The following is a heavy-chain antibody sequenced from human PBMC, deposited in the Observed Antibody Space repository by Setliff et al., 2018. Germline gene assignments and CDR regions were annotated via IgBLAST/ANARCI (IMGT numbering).Heavy chain of an antibody. CDR1: GGSVRNHY. V-gene: IGHV4-59*02. Sequence: SETLSLTCTVSGGSVRNHYWSWIRQPPGKGLEWIGYVYHSGSTNYNPSLTSRVTMSVDTSKDQISLKLTSVTAADTAVYYCAGNGYYYAGSGLPSLYYYYMDVWGKGTTVTVSS. D-gene: IGHD3-22*01. CDR3: AGNGYYYAGSGLPSLYYYYMDV. CDR2: VYHSGST. J-gene: IGHJ6*03.